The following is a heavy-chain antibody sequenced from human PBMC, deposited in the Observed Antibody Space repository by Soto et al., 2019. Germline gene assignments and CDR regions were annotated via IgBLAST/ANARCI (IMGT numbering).Heavy chain of an antibody. Sequence: PGGSLRLSCAASGFTFSSYAMHWVRQAPGKGLEWVAVISYDGSNKYYADSVKGRFTISRDNSKNTLYLQMNSLRAEDTAVYYCARDFDIVATDGERYYFDYWGQGTLVTVSS. J-gene: IGHJ4*02. D-gene: IGHD5-12*01. CDR2: ISYDGSNK. CDR3: ARDFDIVATDGERYYFDY. CDR1: GFTFSSYA. V-gene: IGHV3-30-3*01.